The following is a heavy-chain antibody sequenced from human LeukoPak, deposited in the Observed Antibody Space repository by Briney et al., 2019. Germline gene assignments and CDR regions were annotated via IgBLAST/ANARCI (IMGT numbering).Heavy chain of an antibody. D-gene: IGHD6-13*01. Sequence: PSQTLSLTCTVSGGSISSGDYYWSWIRQPPGKGLEWIGYIYYSGSTYYNPSLKSRVTISVDTSKNQFSLKLSSVTAADTAVYYCARDSFSAAGTDYFDYWGQGTLVTVSS. V-gene: IGHV4-30-4*01. CDR2: IYYSGST. CDR3: ARDSFSAAGTDYFDY. CDR1: GGSISSGDYY. J-gene: IGHJ4*02.